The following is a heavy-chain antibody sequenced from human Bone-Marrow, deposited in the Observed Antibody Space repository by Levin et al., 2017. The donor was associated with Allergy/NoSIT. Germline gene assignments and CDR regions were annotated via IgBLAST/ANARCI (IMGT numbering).Heavy chain of an antibody. V-gene: IGHV3-49*04. CDR2: IRSKAYGGTT. CDR1: GFTFGDYA. CDR3: TRDFREDIVVVVDPDYYYYGMDV. Sequence: GGSLRLSCTASGFTFGDYAMSWVRQAPGKGLEWVGFIRSKAYGGTTEYAASVKGRFTISRDDSKSIAYLQMNSLKTEDTAVYYCTRDFREDIVVVVDPDYYYYGMDVWGQGTTVTVSS. J-gene: IGHJ6*02. D-gene: IGHD2-15*01.